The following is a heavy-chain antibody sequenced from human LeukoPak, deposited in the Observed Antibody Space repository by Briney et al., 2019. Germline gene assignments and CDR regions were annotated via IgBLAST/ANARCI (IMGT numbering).Heavy chain of an antibody. CDR1: GGTFSSYA. CDR3: ATGAPTVTALGDAFDI. Sequence: SVKVSXKASGGTFSSYAISWVRQAPGQGLEWMGGIIPIFGTANHAQKFQGRVTITTDESTSTAYMELSSLRPEDTAVYYCATGAPTVTALGDAFDIWGQGTMVTVSS. J-gene: IGHJ3*02. V-gene: IGHV1-69*05. D-gene: IGHD4-17*01. CDR2: IIPIFGTA.